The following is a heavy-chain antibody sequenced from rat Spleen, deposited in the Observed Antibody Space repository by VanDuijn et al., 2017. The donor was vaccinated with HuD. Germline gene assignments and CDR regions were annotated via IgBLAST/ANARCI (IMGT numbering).Heavy chain of an antibody. CDR2: ITHSTSTT. CDR1: GFTFNNYW. CDR3: TRENWVLDS. V-gene: IGHV5-31*01. D-gene: IGHD5-1*01. Sequence: EVRLVESGGGLVQPGRSLKVSCEGSGFTFNNYWMTWIRQAPGKGLEWVATITHSTSTTYYPDSVQGRFTISRDDAKSALYLQMDSLRSEDTATYYCTRENWVLDSWGQGVMVTVSS. J-gene: IGHJ2*01.